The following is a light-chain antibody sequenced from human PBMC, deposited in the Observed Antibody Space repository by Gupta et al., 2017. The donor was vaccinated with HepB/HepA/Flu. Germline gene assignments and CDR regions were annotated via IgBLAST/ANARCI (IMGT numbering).Light chain of an antibody. J-gene: IGLJ3*02. V-gene: IGLV1-44*01. CDR1: SSNIGRNT. Sequence: QSVLTQTPSASGTPGQRVILSCSGSSSNIGRNTVNWYQHLPGTAPTLLIYTNNERPSGVPDRFSGSRSGTSASLAISGLQSEDEADYYCASWDDSLNGWVVGGGTKLTVL. CDR2: TNN. CDR3: ASWDDSLNGWV.